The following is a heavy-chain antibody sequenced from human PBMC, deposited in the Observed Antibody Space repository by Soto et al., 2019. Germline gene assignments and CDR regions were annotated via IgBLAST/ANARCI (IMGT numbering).Heavy chain of an antibody. CDR2: ISSSSSYI. Sequence: PGGSLRLSCAASGFTFSSYSMNWVRQAPGKGLEWVSSISSSSSYIYYADSVKGRFTISRDNAKNSLYLQMNSLRAEDTAVYYGASGGPQVRGVSFYWGQGTLVTVSS. D-gene: IGHD3-10*01. V-gene: IGHV3-21*04. J-gene: IGHJ4*02. CDR1: GFTFSSYS. CDR3: ASGGPQVRGVSFY.